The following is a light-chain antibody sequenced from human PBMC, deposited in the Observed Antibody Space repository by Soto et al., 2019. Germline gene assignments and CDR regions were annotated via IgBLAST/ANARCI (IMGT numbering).Light chain of an antibody. CDR3: QSYDNSLSVYV. V-gene: IGLV1-40*01. CDR1: SSNFGAGYD. J-gene: IGLJ1*01. CDR2: ANS. Sequence: QSVLTQPPSVSGAPGQRITISCTGSSSNFGAGYDVHWYQQLPGTAPKLLIYANSNRPSGVPDRFSGSKSGTSASLAITGLQAEDEADYYCQSYDNSLSVYVFGTGTKLTVL.